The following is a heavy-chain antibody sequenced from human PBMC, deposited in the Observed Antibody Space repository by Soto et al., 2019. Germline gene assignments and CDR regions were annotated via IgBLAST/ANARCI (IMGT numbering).Heavy chain of an antibody. V-gene: IGHV4-34*01. Sequence: SETLSLTCAVYGGSFSGYYWSWIRQPPGKGLEWIGEINHSGSTNYNPSLKSRVTISVDTSKNQFSLKLSSVTAADTAVYYCARGPLNNYWGQGTLVTVSS. CDR2: INHSGST. CDR1: GGSFSGYY. CDR3: ARGPLNNY. J-gene: IGHJ4*02.